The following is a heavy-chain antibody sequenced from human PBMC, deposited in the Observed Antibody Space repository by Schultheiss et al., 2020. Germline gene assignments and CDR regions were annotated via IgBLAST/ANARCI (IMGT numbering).Heavy chain of an antibody. J-gene: IGHJ1*01. V-gene: IGHV3-66*01. CDR1: GFTISSYW. CDR2: IYTGGST. Sequence: GESLKISCAASGFTISSYWMSWVRQAPGKGLEWVSCIYTGGSTFYADSVKGRFTISRDNSKNTLYLQMNSLRAEDTAVYYCARETGIPQYFQHWGQGTLVTVSS. D-gene: IGHD3-9*01. CDR3: ARETGIPQYFQH.